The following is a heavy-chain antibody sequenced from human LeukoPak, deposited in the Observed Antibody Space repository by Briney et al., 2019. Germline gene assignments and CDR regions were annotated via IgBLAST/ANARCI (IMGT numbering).Heavy chain of an antibody. D-gene: IGHD3-16*01. J-gene: IGHJ6*02. CDR3: ARGGGLDV. V-gene: IGHV3-7*03. Sequence: GGSLRLSCAASGFTFSSYWMNWARQAPGKGLEWVASINHNGNVNYYVDSVKGRFTISRDNAKNSLYLQMSNLRAKDTAVYFCARGGGLDVWGQGATVTVSS. CDR1: GFTFSSYW. CDR2: INHNGNVN.